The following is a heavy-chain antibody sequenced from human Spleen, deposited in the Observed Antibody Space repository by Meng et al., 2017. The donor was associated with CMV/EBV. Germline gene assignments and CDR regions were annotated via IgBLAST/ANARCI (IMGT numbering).Heavy chain of an antibody. CDR3: ATDAFDI. V-gene: IGHV1-18*04. Sequence: ASVKVSCKASGYTFTYRYLHWVRQAPGQGLEWMGWITTYNGNTNYAQKLQGRVTMTTDTSTSTAYMELRSLRSDDTAVYYCATDAFDIWGQGTMVTVSS. CDR1: GYTFTYRY. J-gene: IGHJ3*02. CDR2: ITTYNGNT.